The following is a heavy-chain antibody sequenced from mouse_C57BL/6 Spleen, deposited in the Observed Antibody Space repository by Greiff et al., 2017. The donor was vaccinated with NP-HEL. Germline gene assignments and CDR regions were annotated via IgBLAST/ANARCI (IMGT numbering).Heavy chain of an antibody. CDR2: INPSNGGT. J-gene: IGHJ4*01. CDR3: ARKRGYPYAMDY. D-gene: IGHD2-2*01. Sequence: QVQLQQSGTELVKPGASVKLSCKASGYTFTSYWMHWVKQRPGQGLEWIGNINPSNGGTNYNEKFKSKATLTVDKSSSTAFMQLSSLTSEDSAVYYCARKRGYPYAMDYWGQGTSVTVSS. V-gene: IGHV1-53*01. CDR1: GYTFTSYW.